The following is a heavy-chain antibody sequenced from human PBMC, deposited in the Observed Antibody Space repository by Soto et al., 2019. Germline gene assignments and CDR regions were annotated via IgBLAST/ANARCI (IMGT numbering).Heavy chain of an antibody. CDR1: GYTFTSYD. J-gene: IGHJ4*02. CDR3: ARDSGVVVTAIPLDY. V-gene: IGHV1-8*01. D-gene: IGHD2-21*02. Sequence: ASVKVSCKASGYTFTSYDINWVRQATGQGLEWMGWMNPNSGNTSYAQKYQGRVTMTRNTSISTANKKMRSLRSDDTAVYYCARDSGVVVTAIPLDYWGQGTLVTVSS. CDR2: MNPNSGNT.